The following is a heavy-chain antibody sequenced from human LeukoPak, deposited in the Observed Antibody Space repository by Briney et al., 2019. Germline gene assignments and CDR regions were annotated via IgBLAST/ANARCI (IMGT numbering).Heavy chain of an antibody. Sequence: PGGSLRLSCAASGFTFSTYVMHWVRQAPGKGLEWVAVISYDGSNKYYADSVKGRFTISRDNSKNTLYLQMNSLRAEDTAVYYCARVGYTFQLNYYMDVWGKGTTVTVSS. CDR3: ARVGYTFQLNYYMDV. CDR2: ISYDGSNK. J-gene: IGHJ6*03. V-gene: IGHV3-30-3*01. D-gene: IGHD5-18*01. CDR1: GFTFSTYV.